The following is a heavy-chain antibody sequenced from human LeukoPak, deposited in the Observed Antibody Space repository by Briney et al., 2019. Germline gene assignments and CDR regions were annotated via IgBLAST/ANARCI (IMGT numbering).Heavy chain of an antibody. V-gene: IGHV4-34*01. CDR3: AGGGDYTDY. J-gene: IGHJ4*02. Sequence: SETLSLTCAVYGGSFSGYYWSWIRQPPGKGLERIGEINHSGSTNYNPSLKSRVTISVDTSKNQFSLKLSSVTAADTAVYYCAGGGDYTDYWGQGTLVTVSS. CDR1: GGSFSGYY. CDR2: INHSGST. D-gene: IGHD4-17*01.